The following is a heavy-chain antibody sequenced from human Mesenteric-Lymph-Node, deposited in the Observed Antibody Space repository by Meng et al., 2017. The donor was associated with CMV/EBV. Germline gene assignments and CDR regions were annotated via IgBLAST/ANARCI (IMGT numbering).Heavy chain of an antibody. Sequence: KVSCKGSGYSFTSYNIGWVRQMPGKGLELMGIIYPGDSDTTYSPSFQGQVTISADKSISTAYLQWSSLKASDTAMYYCSRRGNGMDVWGQGTTVTVSS. J-gene: IGHJ6*02. CDR1: GYSFTSYN. V-gene: IGHV5-51*01. CDR3: SRRGNGMDV. CDR2: IYPGDSDT.